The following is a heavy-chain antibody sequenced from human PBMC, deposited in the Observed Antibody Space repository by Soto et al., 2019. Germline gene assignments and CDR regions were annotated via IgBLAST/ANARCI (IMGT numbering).Heavy chain of an antibody. CDR1: GGSFSGYY. V-gene: IGHV4-34*01. CDR3: ARGPGQLVRIYYYGMDV. Sequence: SETLSLTCAVYGGSFSGYYWSWIRQPPGKGLEWIGEINHSGSTNYNPSLKSRVTISVDTSKNQFSLKLSPVTAADTAVYYCARGPGQLVRIYYYGMDVWGQGTTVTVSS. CDR2: INHSGST. D-gene: IGHD6-13*01. J-gene: IGHJ6*02.